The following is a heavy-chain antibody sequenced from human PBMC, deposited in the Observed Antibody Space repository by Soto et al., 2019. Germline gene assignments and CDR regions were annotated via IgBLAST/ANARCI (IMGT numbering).Heavy chain of an antibody. Sequence: QVQLVESGGGVVQPGRSLRLSCAASGFTFSSYGMHWVRQAPGKGLEWVAVIWYDGSNKYYADSVKGRFTISRDNSKNKLYLQMNSLRAEDTAVYYCARDGVMRYCSGGRCYPRTRNTFDIWSKGTMVTVSS. J-gene: IGHJ3*02. CDR3: ARDGVMRYCSGGRCYPRTRNTFDI. V-gene: IGHV3-33*01. D-gene: IGHD2-15*01. CDR2: IWYDGSNK. CDR1: GFTFSSYG.